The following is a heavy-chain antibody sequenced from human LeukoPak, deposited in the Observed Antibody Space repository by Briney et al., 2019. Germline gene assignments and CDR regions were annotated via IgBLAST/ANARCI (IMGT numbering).Heavy chain of an antibody. CDR1: GFTFSSYE. V-gene: IGHV3-48*03. J-gene: IGHJ4*02. Sequence: GGSLRLSCAASGFTFSSYEMHWVRQAPGKGLEWVSYISRSGSTIYYVDSVKGRFTISRDNAKNSLYLQMNSLRAEDTAVYYCARDYGGSSPFDYWGQGTLVTVSS. D-gene: IGHD4-23*01. CDR3: ARDYGGSSPFDY. CDR2: ISRSGSTI.